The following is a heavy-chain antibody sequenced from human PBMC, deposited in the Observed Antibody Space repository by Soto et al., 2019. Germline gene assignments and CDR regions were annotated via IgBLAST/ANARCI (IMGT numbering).Heavy chain of an antibody. CDR2: IKSKTDGGTT. CDR3: TTDLDTQIYGMDV. CDR1: GFTFSNAW. V-gene: IGHV3-15*01. D-gene: IGHD5-18*01. J-gene: IGHJ6*02. Sequence: EVQLVESGGGLVKPGGSLRLSCAASGFTFSNAWMSWVRQAPGKGLAWVGRIKSKTDGGTTDYAAPVKGRFTISRDDSKNTLYLQMNSLKTEDTAVYYCTTDLDTQIYGMDVWGQGTTVTVSS.